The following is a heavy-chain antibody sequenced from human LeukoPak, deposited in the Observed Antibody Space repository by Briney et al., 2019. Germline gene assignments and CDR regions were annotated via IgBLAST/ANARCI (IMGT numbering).Heavy chain of an antibody. D-gene: IGHD6-19*01. Sequence: SETLSLTCTVSGGSISSSNFHWGWIRQPPGKGPEWIGSIYHSGSTYYNPSLKSRVTISVDTSKNQFSLKLSSVTAADTAVYYCARARGGVAGTLVDYWGQGTLVTVSS. CDR1: GGSISSSNFH. CDR3: ARARGGVAGTLVDY. J-gene: IGHJ4*02. CDR2: IYHSGST. V-gene: IGHV4-39*07.